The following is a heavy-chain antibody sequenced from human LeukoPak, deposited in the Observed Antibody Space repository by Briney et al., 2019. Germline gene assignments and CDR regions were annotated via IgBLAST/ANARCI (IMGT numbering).Heavy chain of an antibody. Sequence: SQTLSLTCIVSGDSISNGGYYWTWIRQPVGKGLEYIGRIYTNGDTKYNPSLESRVTISMDTSRNQFSLKLTSVSAADTALYYCARDRGTTVARGVPSWFDPWGQGILVTVSS. D-gene: IGHD3-10*01. V-gene: IGHV4-61*02. J-gene: IGHJ5*02. CDR2: IYTNGDT. CDR3: ARDRGTTVARGVPSWFDP. CDR1: GDSISNGGYY.